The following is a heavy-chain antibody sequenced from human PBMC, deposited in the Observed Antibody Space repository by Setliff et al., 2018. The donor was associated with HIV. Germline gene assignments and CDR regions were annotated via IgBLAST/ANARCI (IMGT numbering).Heavy chain of an antibody. CDR1: GYSFTDYY. CDR3: ARGMDYYDTSGYYQYYFDY. V-gene: IGHV1-2*02. CDR2: INPKSDGT. J-gene: IGHJ4*02. Sequence: ASVKVSCKASGYSFTDYYIHWVRQAPGQGLEWMGWINPKSDGTNYAQKFQGGITMTRDTSISTAYMELSRLRSDDTAVYYCARGMDYYDTSGYYQYYFDYWGQGTLVTV. D-gene: IGHD3-22*01.